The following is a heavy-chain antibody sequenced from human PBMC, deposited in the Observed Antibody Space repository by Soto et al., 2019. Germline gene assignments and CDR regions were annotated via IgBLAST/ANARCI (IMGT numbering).Heavy chain of an antibody. Sequence: GWSLRLSCAASGFTFSSYGMHWVRQAPGKGLEWVAVISYDGSNKYYADSVKGRFTISRDNSKNTLYLQMNSLRAEDTAVYYCEKYGDYDYAWGQGTLVTVSS. D-gene: IGHD3-16*01. CDR3: EKYGDYDYA. CDR1: GFTFSSYG. J-gene: IGHJ5*02. CDR2: ISYDGSNK. V-gene: IGHV3-30*18.